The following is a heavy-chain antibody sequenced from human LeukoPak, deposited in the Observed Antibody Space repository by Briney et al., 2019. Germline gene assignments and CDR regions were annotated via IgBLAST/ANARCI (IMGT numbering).Heavy chain of an antibody. CDR2: IRYDGSDK. CDR3: AKVFGELLLFPDYFDY. J-gene: IGHJ4*02. D-gene: IGHD3-10*02. V-gene: IGHV3-30*02. Sequence: PGGSLRLSCAASGFTFSSYGMHWVRQAPGKGLEWVAFIRYDGSDKYYADSVKGRFTVSRDNSKNTLYLQMNSLRAEDTTVYYCAKVFGELLLFPDYFDYWGQGTLVTVSS. CDR1: GFTFSSYG.